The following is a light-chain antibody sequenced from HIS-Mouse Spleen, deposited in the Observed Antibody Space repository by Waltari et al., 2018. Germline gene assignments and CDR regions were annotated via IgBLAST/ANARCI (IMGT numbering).Light chain of an antibody. Sequence: QSALTQPRPVSGSPGQSVTISCTVTSSDVGGYNSVSWYQQHPGKAPKLMIYDVSKRPSGVPDRFSGSKSGNTASLTISGLQAEDEADYYCCSYAGSYTLVFGGGTKLTVL. CDR1: SSDVGGYNS. V-gene: IGLV2-11*01. CDR3: CSYAGSYTLV. CDR2: DVS. J-gene: IGLJ2*01.